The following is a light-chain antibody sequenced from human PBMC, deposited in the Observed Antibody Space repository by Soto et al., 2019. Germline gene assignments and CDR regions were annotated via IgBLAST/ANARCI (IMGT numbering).Light chain of an antibody. CDR2: DVS. V-gene: IGLV2-14*01. CDR1: SSDVGGYNY. Sequence: QSALTQPASVSGSPRQSITISCTGTSSDVGGYNYVSWYQQHPGKAPKLMIYDVSNRPSGVSSRFSGSKSGNTASLTISGLQAEDEADYYCSSYTTSSPHVVFGGGTKLTVL. CDR3: SSYTTSSPHVV. J-gene: IGLJ2*01.